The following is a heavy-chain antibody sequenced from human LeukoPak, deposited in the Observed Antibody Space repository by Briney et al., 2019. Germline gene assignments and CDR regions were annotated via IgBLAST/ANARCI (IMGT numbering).Heavy chain of an antibody. CDR3: ARVGRVVGQPVFDY. Sequence: ASVKVSCKASGGTFSSYAISWVRQAPGQGLEWMGGIIPIFGTANYAQKFQGRVTITADESTSTAHMELSSLRSEDTAVYYCARVGRVVGQPVFDYWGQGTLVTVSS. CDR2: IIPIFGTA. V-gene: IGHV1-69*13. D-gene: IGHD2-15*01. J-gene: IGHJ4*02. CDR1: GGTFSSYA.